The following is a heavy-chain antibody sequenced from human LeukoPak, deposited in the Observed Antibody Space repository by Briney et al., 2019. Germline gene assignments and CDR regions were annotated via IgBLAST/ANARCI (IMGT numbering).Heavy chain of an antibody. V-gene: IGHV4-39*07. CDR3: ARVGGWELLWGEGYFDY. J-gene: IGHJ4*02. CDR2: IYHSGST. CDR1: GGSISSSSYY. Sequence: SETLSLTCTVSGGSISSSSYYWGWIRQPPGKGLEWIGSIYHSGSTYYNPSLKSRVTISVDTSKNQFSLKLSSVTAADTAVYYCARVGGWELLWGEGYFDYWGQGTLVTVSS. D-gene: IGHD1-26*01.